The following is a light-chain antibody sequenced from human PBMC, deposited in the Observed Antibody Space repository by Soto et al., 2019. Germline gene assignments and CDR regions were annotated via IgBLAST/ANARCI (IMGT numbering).Light chain of an antibody. Sequence: QSALTQPTSVTGSAGQSITISCTGTSSDVGSYNLVSWYQQHPGKVPKIMIYEASKRPSGAPNRFSGSKSGNTASLTISGLQAEDEADYYCCSYAGSSTWVFGTGTKVTV. CDR2: EAS. CDR3: CSYAGSSTWV. V-gene: IGLV2-23*01. CDR1: SSDVGSYNL. J-gene: IGLJ1*01.